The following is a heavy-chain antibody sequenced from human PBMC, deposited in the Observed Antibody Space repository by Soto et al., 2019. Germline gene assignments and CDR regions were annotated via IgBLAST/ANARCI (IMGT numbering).Heavy chain of an antibody. V-gene: IGHV3-53*01. CDR3: ARSGGTAMVSHYYYYGMDV. J-gene: IGHJ6*02. D-gene: IGHD5-18*01. CDR2: IYSGGST. Sequence: GGGLIQPGGSLRLSCAASGFTVSSNYMSWVRQAPGKGLEWVSVIYSGGSTYYADSVKGRFTISRDNSKNTLYLQMNSLRAEDTAVYYCARSGGTAMVSHYYYYGMDVWGQGTTVTVSS. CDR1: GFTVSSNY.